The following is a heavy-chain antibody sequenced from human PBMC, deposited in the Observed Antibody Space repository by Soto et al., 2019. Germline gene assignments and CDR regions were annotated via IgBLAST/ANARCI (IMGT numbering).Heavy chain of an antibody. Sequence: EVQLVESGGGLVQPGGSLRLSCATSGFTFSIHWMSWVRQAPGKGLEWVANIKQDGSGKIYVDSVKGRFTISRDNAENSLFLQMNDLRVEDTAVYFCARISGDPTVAWYFDLWGRGTLVTVSS. CDR1: GFTFSIHW. CDR3: ARISGDPTVAWYFDL. D-gene: IGHD3-10*01. V-gene: IGHV3-7*03. CDR2: IKQDGSGK. J-gene: IGHJ2*01.